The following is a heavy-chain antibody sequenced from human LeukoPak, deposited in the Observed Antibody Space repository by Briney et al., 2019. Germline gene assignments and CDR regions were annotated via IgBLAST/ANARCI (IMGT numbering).Heavy chain of an antibody. CDR1: GFTFSSYE. D-gene: IGHD2-2*01. CDR2: ISSSGSTI. CDR3: AKDPPIPRYCSSTSCYARYFDY. J-gene: IGHJ4*02. Sequence: GGSLRLSCAASGFTFSSYEMNWVRQAPGKGLEWVSYISSSGSTIYYADSVKGRFTISRDKSKNTLYLQMNSLRAEDTAVYYCAKDPPIPRYCSSTSCYARYFDYWGQGTLVTVSS. V-gene: IGHV3-48*03.